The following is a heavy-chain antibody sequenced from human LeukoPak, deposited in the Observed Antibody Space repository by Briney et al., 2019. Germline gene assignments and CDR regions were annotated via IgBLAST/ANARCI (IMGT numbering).Heavy chain of an antibody. CDR3: ARNARGPGDY. J-gene: IGHJ4*02. Sequence: GGSLRLSCAASGFTFSSYAMHWVRQAPGKGLEWVAVISYDGSNKYYADSVKGRFTISRDNSKNTLYLQMNSLRAEDTAIYYCARNARGPGDYWGQXTVVTVSS. CDR1: GFTFSSYA. D-gene: IGHD2-2*01. CDR2: ISYDGSNK. V-gene: IGHV3-30-3*01.